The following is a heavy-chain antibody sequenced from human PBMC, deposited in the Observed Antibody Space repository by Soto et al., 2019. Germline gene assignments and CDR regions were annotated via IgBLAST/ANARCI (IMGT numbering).Heavy chain of an antibody. CDR1: GGSISSYY. CDR2: IYYSGST. CDR3: ARAYGDYVFDF. D-gene: IGHD4-17*01. V-gene: IGHV4-59*01. Sequence: PSETLSLTCTVSGGSISSYYWSWIRQPPGKGLELIGYIYYSGSTNYNPSLKSRVTISVDTSKNRFSLKLSSVTATDTAVYYCARAYGDYVFDFWGQGTLVTVS. J-gene: IGHJ4*02.